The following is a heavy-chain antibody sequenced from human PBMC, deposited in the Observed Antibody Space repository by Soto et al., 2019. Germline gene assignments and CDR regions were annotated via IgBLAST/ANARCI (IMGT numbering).Heavy chain of an antibody. V-gene: IGHV1-69*13. CDR3: ARVPVNIAVAGTFESWHWFDP. Sequence: SVKVSCKASGGTFSSYAISWVRQAPGQGLEWMGGIIPIFGTANYAQKFQGRVTITADESTSTAYMELSSLRSEDTAVYYCARVPVNIAVAGTFESWHWFDPWGQGTLVTVSS. CDR1: GGTFSSYA. D-gene: IGHD6-19*01. J-gene: IGHJ5*02. CDR2: IIPIFGTA.